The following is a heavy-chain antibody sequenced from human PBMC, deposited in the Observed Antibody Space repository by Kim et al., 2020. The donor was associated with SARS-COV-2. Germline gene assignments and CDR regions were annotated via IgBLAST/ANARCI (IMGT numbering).Heavy chain of an antibody. CDR2: T. J-gene: IGHJ6*02. Sequence: TRYGPTFQGQVTISADKSIRTAYLQWSSLKASDTAMYYCARAHYYYGMDVWGQGTTVTVSS. CDR3: ARAHYYYGMDV. V-gene: IGHV5-51*01.